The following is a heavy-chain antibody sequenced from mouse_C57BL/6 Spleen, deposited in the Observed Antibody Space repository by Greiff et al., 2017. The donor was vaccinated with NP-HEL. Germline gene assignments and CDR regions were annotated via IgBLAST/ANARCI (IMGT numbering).Heavy chain of an antibody. CDR1: GFTFSSYG. J-gene: IGHJ4*01. V-gene: IGHV5-6*02. Sequence: DVKLQESGGDLVKPGGSLKLSCAASGFTFSSYGMSWVRQTPDKRLEWVATISSGGSYTYYPDSVKGRFTISRDNAKNTLYLQMSSLKSEDTAMYYCARRPRSYYYAMDYWGQGTSVTVSS. CDR3: ARRPRSYYYAMDY. CDR2: ISSGGSYT.